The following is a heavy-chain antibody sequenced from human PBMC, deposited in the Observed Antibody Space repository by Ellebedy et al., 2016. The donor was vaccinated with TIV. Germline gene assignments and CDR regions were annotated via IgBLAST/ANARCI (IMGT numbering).Heavy chain of an antibody. CDR3: AKGRGRCSYSNAPRYYFDY. CDR2: INNTGSRT. CDR1: GFTFSSYA. Sequence: PGGSLRLSCAASGFTFSSYAMSWVRQAPGKGLEWVSTINNTGSRTYYADSVEGRFIISRDNSKNTLYLQMNSLNADDTDVYYCAKGRGRCSYSNAPRYYFDYWGLGTLVTVSS. D-gene: IGHD2-2*02. J-gene: IGHJ4*02. V-gene: IGHV3-23*01.